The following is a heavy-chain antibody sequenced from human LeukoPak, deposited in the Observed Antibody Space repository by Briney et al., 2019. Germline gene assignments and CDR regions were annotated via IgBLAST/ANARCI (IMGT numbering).Heavy chain of an antibody. CDR1: GGSFSGYY. Sequence: SETLSLTCAVYGGSFSGYYWSWISQPPGKGLEWIGEISHSGSTNYNPSLESRVTISVDTSKNQFSLKLTSVTAADTAVYYCAILTNGYGYFDYWGQGTLVTVSS. V-gene: IGHV4-34*01. CDR2: ISHSGST. CDR3: AILTNGYGYFDY. J-gene: IGHJ4*02. D-gene: IGHD5-18*01.